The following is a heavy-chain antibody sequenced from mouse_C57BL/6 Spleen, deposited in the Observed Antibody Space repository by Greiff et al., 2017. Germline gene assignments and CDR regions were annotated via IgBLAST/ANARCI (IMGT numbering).Heavy chain of an antibody. J-gene: IGHJ4*01. Sequence: EVQLVESGPGLVKPSQSLSLTCSVTGYSITSGYYWNWIRQFPGNKLEWMGYISYDGSNNYNPSLKNRISITRDTSKNQFFLKLNSVTTEDTATYYCANYYGSSNYYAMDYWGQGTSVTVSS. CDR2: ISYDGSN. CDR3: ANYYGSSNYYAMDY. V-gene: IGHV3-6*01. D-gene: IGHD1-1*01. CDR1: GYSITSGYY.